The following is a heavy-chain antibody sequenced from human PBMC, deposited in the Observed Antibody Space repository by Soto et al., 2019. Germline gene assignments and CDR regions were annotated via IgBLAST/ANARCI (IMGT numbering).Heavy chain of an antibody. D-gene: IGHD5-12*01. Sequence: PSETLSLTCTVSGGSISSSSYYWGWIRQPPGKGLEWIGSIYYSGSTYYNPSLKSRVTISVDTSKNQFSLKLSSVTAADTAVYYCARGRSSGYDLGSTFYFDYWGQGTLVTVSS. V-gene: IGHV4-39*07. J-gene: IGHJ4*02. CDR1: GGSISSSSYY. CDR2: IYYSGST. CDR3: ARGRSSGYDLGSTFYFDY.